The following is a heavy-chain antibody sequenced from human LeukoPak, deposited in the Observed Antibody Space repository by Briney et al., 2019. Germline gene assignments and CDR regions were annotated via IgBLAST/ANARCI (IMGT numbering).Heavy chain of an antibody. CDR1: GYTFTSYG. CDR2: ISYDGSNK. V-gene: IGHV3-30*18. J-gene: IGHJ4*02. CDR3: AKVAGGYSSSHPVDY. D-gene: IGHD6-13*01. Sequence: SCKASGYTFTSYGMHWVRQAPGKGLEWVAVISYDGSNKYYADSVKGRFTISRDNSKNTLYLQMNSLRAEDTAAYYCAKVAGGYSSSHPVDYWGQGTLVTVSS.